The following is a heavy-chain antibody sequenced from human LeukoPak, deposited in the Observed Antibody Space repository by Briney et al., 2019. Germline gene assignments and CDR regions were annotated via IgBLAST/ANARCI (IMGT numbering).Heavy chain of an antibody. V-gene: IGHV4-59*11. J-gene: IGHJ6*03. CDR3: GRDALVGYFSYYYIDV. Sequence: SETLSFTCTVSDGPIRSHYWTWIRQSPLKGLEWIGDISNSGSTKYNPSLKSRVTISIDTSKSQFSLRLTSVTAADTAVYYCGRDALVGYFSYYYIDVWGKGTTVTVSS. D-gene: IGHD2-15*01. CDR1: DGPIRSHY. CDR2: ISNSGST.